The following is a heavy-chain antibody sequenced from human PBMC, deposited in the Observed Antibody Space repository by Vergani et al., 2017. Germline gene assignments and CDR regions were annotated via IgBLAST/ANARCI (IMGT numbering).Heavy chain of an antibody. D-gene: IGHD5-24*01. CDR3: ASAAGRGYFDY. V-gene: IGHV4-61*02. Sequence: QVQLQESGPGLVKPSQTLSLTCTVSGGSISSGSYYWSWIRQPAGKGLEWIGRIYTSGSTNYNPSLKSRVTISVDTSKNQFSLKLSSVTAADTAVYYCASAAGRGYFDYWGHGTLVTVSS. J-gene: IGHJ4*01. CDR1: GGSISSGSYY. CDR2: IYTSGST.